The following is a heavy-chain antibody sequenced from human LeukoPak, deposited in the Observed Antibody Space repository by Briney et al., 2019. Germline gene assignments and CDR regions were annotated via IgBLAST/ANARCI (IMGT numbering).Heavy chain of an antibody. CDR1: GYSFTNYW. J-gene: IGHJ6*03. CDR2: IYPGDSDT. D-gene: IGHD2-2*01. Sequence: PGESLKISCKGSGYSFTNYWIGWVRQMPGKGLEWMGIIYPGDSDTRYSPSFQGQVTISADKSISTAYLQWSSLKASDTAMYYCARGVVPAATNYYYYMDVWGKGTTVTVSS. CDR3: ARGVVPAATNYYYYMDV. V-gene: IGHV5-51*01.